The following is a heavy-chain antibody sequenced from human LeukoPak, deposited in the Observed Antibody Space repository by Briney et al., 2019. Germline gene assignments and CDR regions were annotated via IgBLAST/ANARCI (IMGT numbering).Heavy chain of an antibody. D-gene: IGHD5-18*01. J-gene: IGHJ4*02. CDR3: ARDEARYSYGSDY. V-gene: IGHV3-66*01. CDR1: GFTVSSNY. Sequence: PGGSLRLSCAASGFTVSSNYMSWVRQAPGKGLEWVSVIYSGGSTYYADSVKGRFTISRDNSKNTLYLQMNGLRAEDTAVYYCARDEARYSYGSDYWGQGTLVTVSS. CDR2: IYSGGST.